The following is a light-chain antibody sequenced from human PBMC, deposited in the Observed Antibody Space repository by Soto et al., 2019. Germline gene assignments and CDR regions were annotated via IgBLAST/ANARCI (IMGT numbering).Light chain of an antibody. CDR3: LQHNSYPYT. V-gene: IGKV1-17*01. Sequence: DIQMTQSPSSLSASXXXTISITCRASQAIRNDLGWYQQQPGKAPKRLIYGVSSLQSGVPSRFSGSGSGTEFTLTISSLQPEDFATYYCLQHNSYPYTSGQGTRLDIK. J-gene: IGKJ2*01. CDR1: QAIRND. CDR2: GVS.